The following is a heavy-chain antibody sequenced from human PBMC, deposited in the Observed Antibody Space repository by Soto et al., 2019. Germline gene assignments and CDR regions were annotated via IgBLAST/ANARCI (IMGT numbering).Heavy chain of an antibody. CDR1: GGTFSSYA. CDR2: IIPIFGTA. D-gene: IGHD3-22*01. Sequence: GASVKVSCKASGGTFSSYAISWVRQAPGQGLEWMGGIIPIFGTANYAQKFQGRVTITADESTSTAYMELSSLISEDTAVYYCARGGYFDSSNYLAYWGLGTLVTVSS. CDR3: ARGGYFDSSNYLAY. J-gene: IGHJ4*02. V-gene: IGHV1-69*13.